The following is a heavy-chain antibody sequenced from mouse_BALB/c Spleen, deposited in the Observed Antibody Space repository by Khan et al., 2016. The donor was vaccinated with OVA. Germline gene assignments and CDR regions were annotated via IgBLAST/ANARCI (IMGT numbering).Heavy chain of an antibody. Sequence: VQLQQSGPELAKPGASVKMSCKASGYTFTIYWMHWVKQRPGQGLEWIGYINPSTGYTEYNQKFKDKAPLTADKSSSTAYMQLSSLTSEDSAVYYCVNHGSSSAWFTYWGQGTLVTVSA. V-gene: IGHV1-7*01. CDR1: GYTFTIYW. J-gene: IGHJ3*01. CDR2: INPSTGYT. D-gene: IGHD1-1*01. CDR3: VNHGSSSAWFTY.